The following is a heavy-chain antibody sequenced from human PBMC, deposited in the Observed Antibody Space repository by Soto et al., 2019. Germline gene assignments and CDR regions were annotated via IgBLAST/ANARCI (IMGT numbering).Heavy chain of an antibody. CDR1: GGSITSGGYY. Sequence: KTSETLSLTCTVSGGSITSGGYYWSWTRQHPGKGLEWIGYIYYSGSTYYNPSLKSRVTISVDTSKNQFSLKLSSVTAADTAVYYCARNNAKGLPKYYFDYWGQGTLVTVSS. CDR3: ARNNAKGLPKYYFDY. V-gene: IGHV4-31*03. D-gene: IGHD5-18*01. J-gene: IGHJ4*02. CDR2: IYYSGST.